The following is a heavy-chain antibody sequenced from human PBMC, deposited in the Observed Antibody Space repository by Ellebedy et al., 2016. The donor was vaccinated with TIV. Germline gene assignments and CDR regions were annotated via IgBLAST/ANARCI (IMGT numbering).Heavy chain of an antibody. J-gene: IGHJ4*02. D-gene: IGHD3-10*01. CDR3: ARPGISVVGSGYYDS. CDR2: VSGSGGST. V-gene: IGHV3-23*01. Sequence: GGSLRLSXAASGFTFSSYAMSWVRQAPERGLEWVSTVSGSGGSTYYADSVKGRFAISRDNSKNTLYLQMNSLRVEDTALYYCARPGISVVGSGYYDSWGQGTLVTVSS. CDR1: GFTFSSYA.